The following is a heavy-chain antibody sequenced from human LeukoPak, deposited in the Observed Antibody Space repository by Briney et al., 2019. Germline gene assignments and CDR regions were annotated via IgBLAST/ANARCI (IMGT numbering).Heavy chain of an antibody. D-gene: IGHD3-10*01. J-gene: IGHJ5*02. Sequence: SETLSLTCTVSGGSISSSSYYWGWIRQPPGKGLEWIGSIYYSGSTYYNPSLQSRVTISVDTSKNQFSLRLSSVTAAVTAVYYCARHDVFTMIRGVIIRWFDPWGQGTLVTVSS. CDR2: IYYSGST. V-gene: IGHV4-39*01. CDR3: ARHDVFTMIRGVIIRWFDP. CDR1: GGSISSSSYY.